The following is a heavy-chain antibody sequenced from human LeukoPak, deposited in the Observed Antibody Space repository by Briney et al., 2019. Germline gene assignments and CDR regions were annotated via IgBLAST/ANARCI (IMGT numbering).Heavy chain of an antibody. CDR2: ISYDGSNK. Sequence: GRSLRLSCAASGFTFSSYAMHWVRQAPGKGLEWVAVISYDGSNKYYADSVKGRLTISRDNSKNTLYLQMNSLRAEDTAVYYCAREPYYYGSGSYYNAPDYWGQGTLVTVSS. CDR1: GFTFSSYA. V-gene: IGHV3-30-3*01. D-gene: IGHD3-10*01. J-gene: IGHJ4*02. CDR3: AREPYYYGSGSYYNAPDY.